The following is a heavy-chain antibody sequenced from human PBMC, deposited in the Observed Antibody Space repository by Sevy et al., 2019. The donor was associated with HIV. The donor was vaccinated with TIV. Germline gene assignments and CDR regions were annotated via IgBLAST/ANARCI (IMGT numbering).Heavy chain of an antibody. CDR2: IYSGGST. V-gene: IGHV3-53*01. Sequence: GGSLRLSCAASGFTVSSNYMSWVRQAPGKGLEWVSVIYSGGSTYYADSVKGRFTISRDNSKNTLYLQMNSLRAEDTAVYYCAKGDFWSGYSLGLFEPWGQGTLVTFSS. CDR3: AKGDFWSGYSLGLFEP. CDR1: GFTVSSNY. D-gene: IGHD3-3*01. J-gene: IGHJ5*02.